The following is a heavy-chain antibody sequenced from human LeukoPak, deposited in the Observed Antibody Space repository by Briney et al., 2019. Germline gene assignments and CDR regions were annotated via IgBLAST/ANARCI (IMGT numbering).Heavy chain of an antibody. CDR3: ARHRRYTTGSEEYDY. Sequence: SETLSLTCTVSGDSISSSSYYWAWIRQPPGKGPEWIGSIYYSGTTYYNPSLKSRVTISVDTSRNQFSLKVGSVTDADTAVYYCARHRRYTTGSEEYDYWGQGNMVTVSS. D-gene: IGHD2-8*02. J-gene: IGHJ4*02. CDR2: IYYSGTT. V-gene: IGHV4-39*01. CDR1: GDSISSSSYY.